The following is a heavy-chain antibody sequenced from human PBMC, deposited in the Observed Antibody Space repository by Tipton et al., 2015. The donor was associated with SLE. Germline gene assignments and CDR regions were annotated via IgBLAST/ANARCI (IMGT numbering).Heavy chain of an antibody. Sequence: TLSLTCTVSGGSISSYYWSWIRQPPGKGLEWIGYIYSSGSTNYNPTPKSRVTISVDTSKNQFSRKLSSVTAADTAVYYCARVKSIFGVVSIDYWGQGTLVTVSS. CDR3: ARVKSIFGVVSIDY. CDR2: IYSSGST. J-gene: IGHJ4*02. CDR1: GGSISSYY. D-gene: IGHD3-3*01. V-gene: IGHV4-4*08.